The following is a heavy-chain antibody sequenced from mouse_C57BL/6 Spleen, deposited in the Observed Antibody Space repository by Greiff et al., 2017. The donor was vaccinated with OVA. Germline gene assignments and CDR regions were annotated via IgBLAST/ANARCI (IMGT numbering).Heavy chain of an antibody. Sequence: VQLQQPGAELVKPGASVKMSCKASGYTFTSYWITWVKQRPGQGLEWIGDIYPGSGSTNYNEKFKSKATLTVDTSSSTAYMQLSSLTSEDSAVYYCARSRDLDYSWFAYWGQGTLVTVSA. CDR1: GYTFTSYW. CDR3: ARSRDLDYSWFAY. J-gene: IGHJ3*01. CDR2: IYPGSGST. V-gene: IGHV1-55*01. D-gene: IGHD1-1*01.